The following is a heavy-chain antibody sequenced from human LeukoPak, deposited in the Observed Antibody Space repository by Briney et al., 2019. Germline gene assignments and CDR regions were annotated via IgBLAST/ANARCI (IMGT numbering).Heavy chain of an antibody. CDR2: IKEDGSEK. CDR3: AKAQGHDSSGYYYYGFDI. V-gene: IGHV3-7*01. Sequence: GGSLRLSCTASGFTFSSYWMSWVRQAPGKGLEWVANIKEDGSEKYYVDSVKGRFTISRDNSKNTLYLEMKSLRAEDTAVYYCAKAQGHDSSGYYYYGFDIWGQGTMVTVSS. CDR1: GFTFSSYW. D-gene: IGHD3-22*01. J-gene: IGHJ3*02.